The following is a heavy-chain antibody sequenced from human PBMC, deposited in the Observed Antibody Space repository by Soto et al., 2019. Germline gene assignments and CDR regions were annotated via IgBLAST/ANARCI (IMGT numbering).Heavy chain of an antibody. CDR1: GYTLTGYY. V-gene: IGHV1-2*04. CDR3: ASYSNYSYGMDV. CDR2: INPNSGGT. J-gene: IGHJ6*02. Sequence: ASVKVSCKASGYTLTGYYMHWVRQAPGQGLEWMGWINPNSGGTNYAQKFQGWVTMTRDTSISAAYMELSRLRSDDTAVYYCASYSNYSYGMDVWGQGTTVTVSS. D-gene: IGHD4-4*01.